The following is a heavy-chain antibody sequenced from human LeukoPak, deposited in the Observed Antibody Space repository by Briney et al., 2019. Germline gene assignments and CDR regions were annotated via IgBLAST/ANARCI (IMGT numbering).Heavy chain of an antibody. CDR3: AREVNVPTTSDAFDI. J-gene: IGHJ3*02. Sequence: PSETLSLTCTVSGGSISSPNHFWSWLRQHPGKGLEWIAYIHYSGGAHSNPSLESRVTISVDSSKNQFSLKLSSVTAADTALYYCAREVNVPTTSDAFDIWGQGTMVTVSS. CDR1: GGSISSPNHF. CDR2: IHYSGGA. V-gene: IGHV4-31*03. D-gene: IGHD5-12*01.